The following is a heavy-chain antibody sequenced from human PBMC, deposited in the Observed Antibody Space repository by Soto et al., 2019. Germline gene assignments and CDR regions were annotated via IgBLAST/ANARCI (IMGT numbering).Heavy chain of an antibody. Sequence: PGGTLRLSCTASGFTFGYYGMSWFRQAPGKGLEWVGFIRSKAYGVTTEYAASVEGRFTISRDDSKSIAYLQMNSLKTEDTAVYYCTRAGITISHYNYGMDVWGQGTTVTVSS. CDR1: GFTFGYYG. CDR3: TRAGITISHYNYGMDV. D-gene: IGHD3-9*01. J-gene: IGHJ6*02. CDR2: IRSKAYGVTT. V-gene: IGHV3-49*03.